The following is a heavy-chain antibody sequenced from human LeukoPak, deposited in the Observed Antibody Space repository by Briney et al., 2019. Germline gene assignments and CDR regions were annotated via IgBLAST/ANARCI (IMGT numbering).Heavy chain of an antibody. CDR3: ARAGKLRFLEEAWFDY. J-gene: IGHJ4*02. CDR1: GGTFSSYA. V-gene: IGHV1-69*01. CDR2: IIPIFGTA. Sequence: SVKVSCKASGGTFSSYAISWVRQAPGQGREWMGGIIPIFGTANYAQKFQGRVTITADESTSTAYMELSSLRSEDTAVYYCARAGKLRFLEEAWFDYWGQGTLVTVSS. D-gene: IGHD3-3*01.